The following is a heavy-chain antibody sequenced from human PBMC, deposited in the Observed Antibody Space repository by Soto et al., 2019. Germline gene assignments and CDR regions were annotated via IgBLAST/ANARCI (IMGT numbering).Heavy chain of an antibody. CDR3: ARAYLGRRQRRAEYYYAMDV. Sequence: EVQLVESGGGSVQPGESLRLSCAASGFSFRDYDMHWVRQRKGKGLEWVSALGAARDPYYVGSVKGRFSVSRDNDQNSLFLQMNNLRVDDTAVYFCARAYLGRRQRRAEYYYAMDVWGRGTTVTVSS. V-gene: IGHV3-13*05. CDR1: GFSFRDYD. CDR2: LGAARDP. D-gene: IGHD1-26*01. J-gene: IGHJ6*02.